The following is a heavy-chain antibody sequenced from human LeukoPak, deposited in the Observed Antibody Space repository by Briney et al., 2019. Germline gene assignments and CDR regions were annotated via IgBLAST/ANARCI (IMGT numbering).Heavy chain of an antibody. J-gene: IGHJ6*02. CDR3: ARHDGYCSSTSCRYYYYGMDV. CDR1: GGSITSSSYY. D-gene: IGHD2-2*03. Sequence: PSETLSLTCTVSGGSITSSSYYWGWIRQPPGKGVEWIGSIYYSGSTYYNPSLKSRVTISVDTSKNQFSLKLSSVTAADTAMYYCARHDGYCSSTSCRYYYYGMDVWGQGTTVTVSS. CDR2: IYYSGST. V-gene: IGHV4-39*07.